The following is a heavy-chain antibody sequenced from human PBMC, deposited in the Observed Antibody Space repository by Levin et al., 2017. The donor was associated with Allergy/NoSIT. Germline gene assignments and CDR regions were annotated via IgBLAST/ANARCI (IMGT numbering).Heavy chain of an antibody. J-gene: IGHJ3*01. Sequence: PGGSLRLSCAASGFTFSRYTMNWVRQAPGKGLEWVSQISRSGGTIFYGDSVKGRFTISRDNVKNSVYLQMNSLRAEDTAVYYCARGRIIVVPADGYPDAFDVWGQGTLLTVSS. D-gene: IGHD2-2*01. V-gene: IGHV3-48*01. CDR1: GFTFSRYT. CDR2: ISRSGGTI. CDR3: ARGRIIVVPADGYPDAFDV.